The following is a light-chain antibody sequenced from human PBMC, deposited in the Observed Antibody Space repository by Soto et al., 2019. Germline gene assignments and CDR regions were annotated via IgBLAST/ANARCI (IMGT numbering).Light chain of an antibody. V-gene: IGLV2-14*01. CDR1: SSDVGGYNF. J-gene: IGLJ1*01. CDR3: SSYTSSSTQV. Sequence: ALTQPASVSGSPGQSITISCTGTSSDVGGYNFVSWYQQYPGKAPKLMIYDVSDRPSGVSNRFSGSKSANTASLTISGLQAEDEADYYCSSYTSSSTQVFGTGTKLTVL. CDR2: DVS.